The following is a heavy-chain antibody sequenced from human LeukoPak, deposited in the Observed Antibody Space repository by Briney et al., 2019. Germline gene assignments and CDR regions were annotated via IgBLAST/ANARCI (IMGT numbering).Heavy chain of an antibody. CDR2: ISGSGGST. CDR1: GFTFNKYA. V-gene: IGHV3-23*01. Sequence: GGSLRLSCAASGFTFNKYALTWVRQAPGKGLEWVSAISGSGGSTYYADSVKGRFTISGDNSKNTLYLQMNSLRAEDTAVYYCAKVPPGLRYLPGWFDPWGQGTLVTVSS. CDR3: AKVPPGLRYLPGWFDP. J-gene: IGHJ5*02. D-gene: IGHD3-9*01.